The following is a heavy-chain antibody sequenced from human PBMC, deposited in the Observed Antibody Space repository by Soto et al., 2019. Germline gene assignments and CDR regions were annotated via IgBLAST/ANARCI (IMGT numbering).Heavy chain of an antibody. CDR3: GGTPLFCCSTGSYTGWFAP. Sequence: QVQLVQSGAEVKKPGSSVKVSCKASGGTFSSYAISWVRQAPGQGLEWMGGIIPIFGTANYAQKFQGRVTIAADESTSTAYMELSNLRFGDTAGYYCGGTPLFCCSTGSYTGWFAPWGQGSLVTFSS. V-gene: IGHV1-69*01. J-gene: IGHJ5*02. CDR2: IIPIFGTA. D-gene: IGHD2-2*02. CDR1: GGTFSSYA.